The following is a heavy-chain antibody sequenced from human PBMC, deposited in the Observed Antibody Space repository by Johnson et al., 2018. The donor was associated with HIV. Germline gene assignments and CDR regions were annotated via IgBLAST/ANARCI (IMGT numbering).Heavy chain of an antibody. CDR1: GFTFSNYW. J-gene: IGHJ3*02. Sequence: VQLVESGGGLVQPGGSLRLSCGASGFTFSNYWMQWVRQAPGKGLVWVSVIYSGGSTYYADSVKGRFTISRDNSKNTLYLQMNSLRAEDTAVYYCARDRPIAPFDIWGQGTMVTVSS. V-gene: IGHV3-66*01. D-gene: IGHD3-22*01. CDR3: ARDRPIAPFDI. CDR2: IYSGGST.